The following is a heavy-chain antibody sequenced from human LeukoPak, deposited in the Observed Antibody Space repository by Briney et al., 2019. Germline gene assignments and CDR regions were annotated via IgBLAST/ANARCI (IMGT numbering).Heavy chain of an antibody. CDR3: ARRGAAAGDNWFDP. CDR2: IYHSGIT. V-gene: IGHV4-38-2*02. J-gene: IGHJ5*02. D-gene: IGHD6-13*01. Sequence: ASETLSLTCTVSGYSISSGYYWGWIRQPPGKGLEWIGSIYHSGITYYNPSLKSRVTISVDKSKNQFSLKLSSVTAADTAVYYCARRGAAAGDNWFDPWGQGTLVTVSS. CDR1: GYSISSGYY.